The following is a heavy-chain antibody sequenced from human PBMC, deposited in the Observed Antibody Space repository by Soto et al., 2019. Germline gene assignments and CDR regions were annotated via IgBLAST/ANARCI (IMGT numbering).Heavy chain of an antibody. CDR3: WIRAGTLFRSFDY. CDR2: ISAYNGNT. CDR1: GGTFSSYG. D-gene: IGHD6-13*01. Sequence: ASVKVSCKASGGTFSSYGISWVRQAPGQGLEWMGWISAYNGNTNYAQKLQGRVTMTTDTSTSTAYMELRSLRSDDTAVYYCWIRAGTLFRSFDYWGQGTLVTVSS. J-gene: IGHJ4*02. V-gene: IGHV1-18*01.